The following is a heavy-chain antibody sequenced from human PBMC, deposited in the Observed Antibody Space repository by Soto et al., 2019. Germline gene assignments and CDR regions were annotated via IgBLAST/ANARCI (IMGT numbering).Heavy chain of an antibody. CDR3: AGRGERDYYDTSCYG. CDR2: IIPIFGTT. D-gene: IGHD3-22*01. Sequence: QVQLVQSGAEVKKPGSSVKVSCKASGGTFSNYALSWVRQAPGQGLEWMGDIIPIFGTTNNAQKFQGRVTSTADEAKSTDYMKLSSLISKDKAATYCAGRGERDYYDTSCYGWGLVTLVTVSS. V-gene: IGHV1-69*12. CDR1: GGTFSNYA. J-gene: IGHJ1*01.